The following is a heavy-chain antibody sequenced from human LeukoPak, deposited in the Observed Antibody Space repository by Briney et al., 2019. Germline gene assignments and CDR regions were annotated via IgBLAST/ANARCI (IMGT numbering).Heavy chain of an antibody. Sequence: ASVKVSCKASGGTFSSYAISWVRQAPGRGLEWMGGIIPIFGTANYAQKFQGRVTITADKSTSTAYMELSSLRSEDTAVYYCAGSSGYRLYYFDYWGQGTLVTVSS. D-gene: IGHD3-22*01. V-gene: IGHV1-69*06. CDR1: GGTFSSYA. J-gene: IGHJ4*02. CDR2: IIPIFGTA. CDR3: AGSSGYRLYYFDY.